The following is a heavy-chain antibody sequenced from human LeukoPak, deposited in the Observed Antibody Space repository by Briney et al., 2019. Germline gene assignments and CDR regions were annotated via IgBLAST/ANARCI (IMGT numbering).Heavy chain of an antibody. CDR1: GGSISSGGDY. V-gene: IGHV4-31*03. CDR2: IYYSGST. Sequence: SQTLSLTCTVSGGSISSGGDYWSWIRQHPGKGLEWIGYIYYSGSTCYNPSLKSRVTISVDTSKNQFSLKLSSVTAADTALYYCAKAAAGLFDYWGQGTLVTVSS. J-gene: IGHJ4*02. D-gene: IGHD6-13*01. CDR3: AKAAAGLFDY.